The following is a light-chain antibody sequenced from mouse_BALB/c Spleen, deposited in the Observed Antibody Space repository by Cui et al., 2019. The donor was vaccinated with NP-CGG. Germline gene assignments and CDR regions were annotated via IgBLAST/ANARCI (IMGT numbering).Light chain of an antibody. J-gene: IGLJ1*01. Sequence: QAVVTPESALTTSPGKTVTLTCRSSTGAVTTSNYANWVQEKPYHLFTGLIGGTNNRAPGVPARFSGSLIGDKAALTITGAQTEDETIYFCALWYSNHWVFGGGTKLTVL. CDR1: TGAVTTSNY. CDR2: GTN. CDR3: ALWYSNHWV. V-gene: IGLV1*01.